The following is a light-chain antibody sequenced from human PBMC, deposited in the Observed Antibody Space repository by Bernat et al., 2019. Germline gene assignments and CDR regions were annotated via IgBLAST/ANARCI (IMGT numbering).Light chain of an antibody. V-gene: IGKV1D-12*01. CDR1: QGISSW. Sequence: DIQMTQSPSSVSASVGDRVTITCRASQGISSWLVWYQQKPGKAPKLLIYAASTLQSGIPSRFSGSGFGTDFTLTIRSLQPEDFATYYCQQSNSFQLTFGGGTKVEIK. CDR2: AAS. CDR3: QQSNSFQLT. J-gene: IGKJ4*01.